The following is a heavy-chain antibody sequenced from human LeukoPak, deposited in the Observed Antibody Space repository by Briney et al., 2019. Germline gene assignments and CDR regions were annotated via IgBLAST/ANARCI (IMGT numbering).Heavy chain of an antibody. CDR2: ISSSSGTI. CDR3: AREGHCSTTSCALDAIEI. CDR1: GFTFSSYS. J-gene: IGHJ3*02. D-gene: IGHD2-2*01. V-gene: IGHV3-48*01. Sequence: GGSLRLSCATSGFTFSSYSMNWVRQAPGKGLEWASYISSSSGTIYYADSVKGRFTISRDNAKNSLSLQMNSLRAEDTAVYYCAREGHCSTTSCALDAIEIWGQGTLVAVSS.